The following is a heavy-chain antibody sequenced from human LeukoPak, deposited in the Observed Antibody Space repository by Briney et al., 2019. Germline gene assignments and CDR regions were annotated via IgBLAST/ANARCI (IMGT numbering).Heavy chain of an antibody. CDR1: GGSFRGYY. V-gene: IGHV4-34*01. D-gene: IGHD2-2*01. CDR3: ARGWGKDIVVVPAAGNWFDP. J-gene: IGHJ5*02. CDR2: INHSGST. Sequence: PSETLSLTCAVYGGSFRGYYWSWIRQPPGKGLEWIGEINHSGSTNYNPSLKSRVTISVDTSKNQFSLKLSSVTAADTAVYYCARGWGKDIVVVPAAGNWFDPWGQGTLVTVSS.